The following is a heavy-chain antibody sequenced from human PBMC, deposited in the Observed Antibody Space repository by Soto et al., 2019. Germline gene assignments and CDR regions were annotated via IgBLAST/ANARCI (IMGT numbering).Heavy chain of an antibody. CDR1: GYSFANYW. Sequence: GESLKISCQGSGYSFANYWIAWVRQMPGKGLEWVGVIYPGDSDTRYSPSFRGQVTISADKSISHVYLRWSSLKASDTAMYYCARNRLRQYYYGMDVWGQGTTVTVSS. CDR3: ARNRLRQYYYGMDV. J-gene: IGHJ6*02. D-gene: IGHD3-10*01. CDR2: IYPGDSDT. V-gene: IGHV5-51*01.